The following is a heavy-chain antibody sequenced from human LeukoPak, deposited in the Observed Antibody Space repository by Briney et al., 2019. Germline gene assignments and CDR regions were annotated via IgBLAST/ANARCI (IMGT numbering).Heavy chain of an antibody. D-gene: IGHD6-6*01. V-gene: IGHV4-59*12. CDR2: IYNSGNT. J-gene: IGHJ3*02. CDR1: GGSISTYY. Sequence: PSETLSLTCSVSGGSISTYYWSWIRQPPGKGLEWIGYIYNSGNTNYNPSLRSRVTISVDTSKNQFSLNLSSVTAADTAVYYCARYSSSGAFDIWGQGTMVTVSS. CDR3: ARYSSSGAFDI.